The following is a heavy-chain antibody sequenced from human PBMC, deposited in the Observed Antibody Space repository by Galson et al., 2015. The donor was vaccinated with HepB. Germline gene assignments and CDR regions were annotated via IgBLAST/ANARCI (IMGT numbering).Heavy chain of an antibody. V-gene: IGHV3-21*01. Sequence: SLRLSCAASGFTFSSYTMNWVRQAPGEGLEWVSSISRSSNYIRHADSVKGRFTISRDNAKNSLYLQMNSLRAEDTAVYYCAKDSRARDFWSGYDWFDPWGQGTLVTVSS. CDR1: GFTFSSYT. J-gene: IGHJ5*02. CDR3: AKDSRARDFWSGYDWFDP. D-gene: IGHD3-3*01. CDR2: ISRSSNYI.